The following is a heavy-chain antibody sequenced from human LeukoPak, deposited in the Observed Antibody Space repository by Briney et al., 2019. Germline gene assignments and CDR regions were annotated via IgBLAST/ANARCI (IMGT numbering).Heavy chain of an antibody. V-gene: IGHV3-74*01. D-gene: IGHD4-23*01. J-gene: IGHJ4*02. Sequence: GGSLRLSCAVSGFTFSSYWMHWVRQAPGKGLVWVSRIDRDGSRINYADSVKGRFTISRDNAKNSLYLQMNSLRAEDTAVYYCARAGLRWPIEFDYWGQGTLVTVSS. CDR2: IDRDGSRI. CDR3: ARAGLRWPIEFDY. CDR1: GFTFSSYW.